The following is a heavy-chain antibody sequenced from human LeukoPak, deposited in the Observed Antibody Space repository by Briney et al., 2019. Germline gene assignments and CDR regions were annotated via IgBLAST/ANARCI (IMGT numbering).Heavy chain of an antibody. V-gene: IGHV3-21*01. CDR2: ISRSSSYI. CDR3: ARDSIAAAGTDY. J-gene: IGHJ4*02. CDR1: GFTFSSYS. Sequence: GGSLRLSCAASGFTFSSYSMNWVRQAPGKGLEWVSSISRSSSYIYYADSVKGRFTISRDNAKNSLYLQMNSLRAEDTAVYYCARDSIAAAGTDYWGQGTLVTVSS. D-gene: IGHD6-13*01.